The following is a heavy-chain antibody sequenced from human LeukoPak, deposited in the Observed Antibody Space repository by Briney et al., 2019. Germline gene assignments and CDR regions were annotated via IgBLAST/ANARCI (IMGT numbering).Heavy chain of an antibody. Sequence: SGGSLRLSSAASGFTFSGSAIHWVRQSSGKGLEWVGQIDKKDKGYATATAYAASVKGRFTISRDDSINTAYLQMKSLKTEDTALYYCTRDSGTYNWFDPRGQGTLVTVS. CDR2: IDKKDKGYATAT. CDR3: TRDSGTYNWFDP. D-gene: IGHD1-26*01. J-gene: IGHJ5*02. V-gene: IGHV3-73*01. CDR1: GFTFSGSA.